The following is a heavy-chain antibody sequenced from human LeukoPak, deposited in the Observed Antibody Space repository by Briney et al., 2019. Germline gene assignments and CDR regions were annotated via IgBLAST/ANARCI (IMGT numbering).Heavy chain of an antibody. CDR1: GYTFTSYG. CDR2: ISAYNGNT. D-gene: IGHD6-13*01. CDR3: ARARSSSWYGDYYYYYGMDV. V-gene: IGHV1-18*01. Sequence: ASVKVSCKASGYTFTSYGISWVRPAPGQGLEWMGWISAYNGNTNYAQKLQGRVTMTTDTSTSTAYMELRSLRSDDTAVYYCARARSSSWYGDYYYYYGMDVWGQGTTVTVSS. J-gene: IGHJ6*02.